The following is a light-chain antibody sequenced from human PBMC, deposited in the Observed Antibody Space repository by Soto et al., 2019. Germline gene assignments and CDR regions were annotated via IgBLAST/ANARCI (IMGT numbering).Light chain of an antibody. CDR1: SSNIGSNY. Sequence: QSVLTQPPSASGTPGQRVTISCSGGSSNIGSNYVNWYQQLPGTAPKLLIYSNNQRPSGVPDRFSGSKSGTSASLAISGLRSEDEADYYCSSFTSSSTGFFVFGTGTKSPS. CDR3: SSFTSSSTGFFV. CDR2: SNN. J-gene: IGLJ1*01. V-gene: IGLV1-47*02.